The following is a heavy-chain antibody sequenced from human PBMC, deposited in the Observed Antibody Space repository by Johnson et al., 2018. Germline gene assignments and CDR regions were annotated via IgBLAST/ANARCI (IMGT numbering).Heavy chain of an antibody. CDR3: AKELNRAFDI. D-gene: IGHD1-14*01. J-gene: IGHJ3*02. CDR1: GFTFDDYA. CDR2: ISWNSGSI. V-gene: IGHV3-9*01. Sequence: EVQLVESGGGLVQPGRSLRLSCAASGFTFDDYAMHWVRQAPGKGLEWVSGISWNSGSIGYADSVKGRFTISRDNAKNSLYLQMNSLRAEETALYYCAKELNRAFDIWGQGTMVTVSS.